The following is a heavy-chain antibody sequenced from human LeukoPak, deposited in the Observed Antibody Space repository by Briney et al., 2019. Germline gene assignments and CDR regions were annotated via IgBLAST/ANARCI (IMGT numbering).Heavy chain of an antibody. Sequence: GGSLRLSCAASGFTFSSYAMSWVRQAPGKGLEWVSAISGSGGSTYYADSVKGRFTISRDNSKNTLYLQMNSLRAEDTAVYYCAKDYYDSSGYYFTPDAFDIWGQGTMVTVSS. CDR2: ISGSGGST. J-gene: IGHJ3*02. CDR3: AKDYYDSSGYYFTPDAFDI. CDR1: GFTFSSYA. D-gene: IGHD3-22*01. V-gene: IGHV3-23*01.